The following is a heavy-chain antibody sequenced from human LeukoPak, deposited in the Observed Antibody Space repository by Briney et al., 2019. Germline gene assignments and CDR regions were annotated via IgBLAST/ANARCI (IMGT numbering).Heavy chain of an antibody. V-gene: IGHV1-18*01. J-gene: IGHJ6*02. D-gene: IGHD2-2*01. CDR3: ARGYCSSTSCSSGPDCYYYGMDV. CDR2: ISVYNGDT. CDR1: GYPFTSYY. Sequence: ASVKVSCKASGYPFTSYYINWVRQAPGQGLEWMGWISVYNGDTNYAQNFQGRVTMTTDTSTDTAYMELRSLRYDDTAVYYCARGYCSSTSCSSGPDCYYYGMDVWGQGTTVTVSS.